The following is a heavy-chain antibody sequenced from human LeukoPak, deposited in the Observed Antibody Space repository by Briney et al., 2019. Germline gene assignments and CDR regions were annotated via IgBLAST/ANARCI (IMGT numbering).Heavy chain of an antibody. Sequence: GGSLRLSCAASGFTFSSYDMHWVRQAPGKGLEWVSAIGTAGDTYYPGSVKGRFTISRENAKNSLYLQMNSLRAGDTAVYYCARATGAYGDYPFDYWGQGTLVTVSS. V-gene: IGHV3-13*01. CDR2: IGTAGDT. CDR3: ARATGAYGDYPFDY. CDR1: GFTFSSYD. J-gene: IGHJ4*02. D-gene: IGHD4-17*01.